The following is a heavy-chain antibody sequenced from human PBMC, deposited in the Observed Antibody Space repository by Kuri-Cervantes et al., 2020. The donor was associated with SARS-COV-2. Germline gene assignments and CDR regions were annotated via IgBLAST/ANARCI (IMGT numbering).Heavy chain of an antibody. D-gene: IGHD5-18*01. J-gene: IGHJ4*02. Sequence: SETLSLTCAVYGGSFSGYYWSWIRQPPGKGLEWIGEINHSGSTNYNSSLKSRVTISVDTSKNKFSLNLISVTAADTAVYYCASGGVDTAMGADYWGQGTLVTVSS. CDR3: ASGGVDTAMGADY. V-gene: IGHV4-34*01. CDR2: INHSGST. CDR1: GGSFSGYY.